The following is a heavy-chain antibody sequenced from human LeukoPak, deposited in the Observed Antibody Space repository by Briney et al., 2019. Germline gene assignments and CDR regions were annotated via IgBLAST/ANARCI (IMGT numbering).Heavy chain of an antibody. CDR2: IYTSGST. V-gene: IGHV4-4*07. CDR3: ARETTWYPDY. D-gene: IGHD1-1*01. CDR1: GDSISSYY. J-gene: IGHJ4*02. Sequence: MPSETLSLTCTVSGDSISSYYWSWIRQPAGKGLEWIVRIYTSGSTTYTPALKSRVTMLVDTSKNQFSLKLSSVTAADTAVYYCARETTWYPDYWGQGTLVTVSS.